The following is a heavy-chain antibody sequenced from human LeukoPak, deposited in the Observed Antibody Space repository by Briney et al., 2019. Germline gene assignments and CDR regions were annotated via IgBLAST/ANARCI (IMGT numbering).Heavy chain of an antibody. D-gene: IGHD2-2*01. V-gene: IGHV1-18*01. CDR2: ISAYNGNT. Sequence: GASVKVSCKASGYTFTSYGISWVRQAPGQGLEWMGWISAYNGNTNYTQKLQGRVTMTTDTSTSTAYMELRSLRSDDTAVYYCAREGNSKYQLLLGAFDIWGQGTMVTVSS. CDR1: GYTFTSYG. J-gene: IGHJ3*02. CDR3: AREGNSKYQLLLGAFDI.